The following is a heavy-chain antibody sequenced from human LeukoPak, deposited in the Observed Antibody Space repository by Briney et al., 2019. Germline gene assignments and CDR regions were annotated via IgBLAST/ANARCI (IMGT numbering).Heavy chain of an antibody. V-gene: IGHV4-38-2*02. D-gene: IGHD2-15*01. CDR1: GYSISSGYY. J-gene: IGHJ6*03. CDR3: ARGYCSGGSCYSYYYYNYMDV. Sequence: SETLSLTCTVSGYSISSGYYWGWIRQPPGKGLEWIGSIHCSGSTNYNPSLKSRVTISVDTSKNQFSLKLSSVTAADTAVYYCARGYCSGGSCYSYYYYNYMDVWGKGTTVTVSS. CDR2: IHCSGST.